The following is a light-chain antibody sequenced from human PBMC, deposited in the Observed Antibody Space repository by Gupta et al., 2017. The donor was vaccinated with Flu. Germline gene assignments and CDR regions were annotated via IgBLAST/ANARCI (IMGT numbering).Light chain of an antibody. J-gene: IGKJ1*01. CDR2: KSS. Sequence: DIQMTQSPSTLSASVGDRVTITCRASQSIGVWLAWYQQKPGNAPKLLIYKSSTLETGVPSRLSGSGEEREFTLTSRGPQDDDCENYYNQDYNSYQTFGQGTKVEIK. CDR1: QSIGVW. CDR3: QDYNSYQT. V-gene: IGKV1-5*03.